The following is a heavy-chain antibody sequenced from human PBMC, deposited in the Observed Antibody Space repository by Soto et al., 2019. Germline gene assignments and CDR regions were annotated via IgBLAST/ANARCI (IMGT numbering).Heavy chain of an antibody. CDR3: ARAQLWFVGYYYYGMDV. CDR2: MNPNSGNT. J-gene: IGHJ6*02. Sequence: GASVKVSWKASGYTFTSYDINWVRQATGQGLEWMGWMNPNSGNTGYAQKFQGRVTMTRNTSISTAYMELSSLRSEDTAVYYCARAQLWFVGYYYYGMDVWGQGTTVTVSS. V-gene: IGHV1-8*01. CDR1: GYTFTSYD. D-gene: IGHD5-18*01.